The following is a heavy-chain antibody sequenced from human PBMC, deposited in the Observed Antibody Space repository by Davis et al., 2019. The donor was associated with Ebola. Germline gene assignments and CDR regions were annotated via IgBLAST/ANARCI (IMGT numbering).Heavy chain of an antibody. CDR1: GYNFANNW. J-gene: IGHJ3*02. CDR2: IYPDESRT. V-gene: IGHV5-51*01. CDR3: LRQAYSSTWLI. Sequence: GESLKISCKGSGYNFANNWIAWVRQEPGKGLEWMGIIYPDESRTRYTPSFQGQVTISADKSISTAYLQWSSLKASDTATYYCLRQAYSSTWLIWGQGTMVTVSS. D-gene: IGHD6-13*01.